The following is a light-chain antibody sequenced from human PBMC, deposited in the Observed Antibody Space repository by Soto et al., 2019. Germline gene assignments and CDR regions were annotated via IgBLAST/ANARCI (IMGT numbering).Light chain of an antibody. V-gene: IGKV3-20*01. CDR3: QQYGSSGT. Sequence: EVVLTQSPVTLSLSPGERATLSCRASQSVSSNLALYQQKPGQAPRLLIYGASKRATGIPDRFSGSGSGTDFTLTISRLEPEDFAVYYCQQYGSSGTFGQGTKVDIK. CDR2: GAS. J-gene: IGKJ1*01. CDR1: QSVSSN.